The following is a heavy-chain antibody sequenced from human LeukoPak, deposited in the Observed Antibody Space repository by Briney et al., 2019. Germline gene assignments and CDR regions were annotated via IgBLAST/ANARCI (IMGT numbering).Heavy chain of an antibody. Sequence: GGSLRLSCAASGFTFSNYWLSWVRQAPGKGLEWVANIKQDGSEKYYVDSVKGRFTISRDNAKNSLYLQMNSLRAEDTAVYYCARDRDWNSGFDYWGQGTLVTVSS. V-gene: IGHV3-7*01. J-gene: IGHJ4*02. D-gene: IGHD1-7*01. CDR2: IKQDGSEK. CDR1: GFTFSNYW. CDR3: ARDRDWNSGFDY.